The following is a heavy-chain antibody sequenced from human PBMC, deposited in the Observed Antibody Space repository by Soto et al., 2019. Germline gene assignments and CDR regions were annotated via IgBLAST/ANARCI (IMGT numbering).Heavy chain of an antibody. V-gene: IGHV4-59*01. Sequence: KTSETLSLTCTVSGGSISSYYWSWIRQPPGKGLEWIGYIYYSGSTNYNPSLKSRVTISVDTSKNQFSLKLSSVTAADTAVYYCARARLVPAATFDYWGQGTLVTVSS. J-gene: IGHJ4*02. D-gene: IGHD2-2*01. CDR2: IYYSGST. CDR1: GGSISSYY. CDR3: ARARLVPAATFDY.